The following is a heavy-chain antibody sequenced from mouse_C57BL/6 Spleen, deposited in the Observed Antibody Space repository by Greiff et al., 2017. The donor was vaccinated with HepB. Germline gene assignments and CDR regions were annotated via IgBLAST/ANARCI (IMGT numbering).Heavy chain of an antibody. CDR1: GYTFTSYD. Sequence: VQLVESGPELVKPGASVKLSCKASGYTFTSYDINWVKQRPGQGLEWIGWIYPRDGSTKYNEKFKGKATLTVDTSYSTAYMELTSLTSEDSAVYFCARKRDCDFLAWFAYWGQGTLVTVSA. V-gene: IGHV1-85*01. J-gene: IGHJ3*01. CDR2: IYPRDGST. D-gene: IGHD2-13*01. CDR3: ARKRDCDFLAWFAY.